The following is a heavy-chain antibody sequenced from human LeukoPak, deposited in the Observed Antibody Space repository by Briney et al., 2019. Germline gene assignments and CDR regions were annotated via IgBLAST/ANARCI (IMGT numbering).Heavy chain of an antibody. J-gene: IGHJ4*02. CDR3: AREDSSGGNDSIH. Sequence: SVKVSCKASGVTFSSYAISWVRQAPGQGLEWMGGIIPIFGTANYAQKFQGRVTITADESTNTAYMELSSLRSEDTAVYYCAREDSSGGNDSIHWGQGTLVTVSS. CDR1: GVTFSSYA. V-gene: IGHV1-69*13. D-gene: IGHD3-22*01. CDR2: IIPIFGTA.